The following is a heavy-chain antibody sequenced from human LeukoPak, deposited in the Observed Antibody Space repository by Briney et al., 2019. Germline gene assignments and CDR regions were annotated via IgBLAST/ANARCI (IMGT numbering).Heavy chain of an antibody. CDR1: GFSVSNHY. CDR3: ARDGAGIESWFELDP. D-gene: IGHD3-10*01. CDR2: IWADGTT. Sequence: QAGGSLRLSCAASGFSVSNHYMAWVRQAPGRRLEWVSFIWADGTTFYTDSVRGRFTVPRDQFKNTLYLQMSSLRPDDTALYYCARDGAGIESWFELDPWGQGTQVTVSA. J-gene: IGHJ5*02. V-gene: IGHV3-66*02.